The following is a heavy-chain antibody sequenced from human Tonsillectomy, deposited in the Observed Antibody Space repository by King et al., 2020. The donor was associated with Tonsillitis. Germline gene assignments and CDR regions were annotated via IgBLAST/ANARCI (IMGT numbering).Heavy chain of an antibody. J-gene: IGHJ2*01. Sequence: QLVQSGGGLVQPGGSLRLSCGASGFTYTNYWMHWVRQAPGKGLVWVSRINSDGGTTSYADSVKGRITISRDNAKNTLYLQMNSLRTEDTAVYYCARDAGLGMWYFDLWGRGTLVTVSS. CDR2: INSDGGTT. D-gene: IGHD7-27*01. CDR1: GFTYTNYW. V-gene: IGHV3-74*01. CDR3: ARDAGLGMWYFDL.